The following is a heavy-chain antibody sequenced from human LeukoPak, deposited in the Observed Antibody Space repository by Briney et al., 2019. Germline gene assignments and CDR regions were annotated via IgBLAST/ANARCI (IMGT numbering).Heavy chain of an antibody. D-gene: IGHD1-1*01. CDR2: IYHSGST. J-gene: IGHJ6*03. CDR3: ARAANWNDSMDV. Sequence: PSETLPLTCTVSGGSISSGGYYWSWIRQPPGKGLEWIGYIYHSGSTYYNPSLKSRVTISVDRSKNQFSLKLSSVTAADTAVYYCARAANWNDSMDVWGKGTTVTVSS. CDR1: GGSISSGGYY. V-gene: IGHV4-30-2*01.